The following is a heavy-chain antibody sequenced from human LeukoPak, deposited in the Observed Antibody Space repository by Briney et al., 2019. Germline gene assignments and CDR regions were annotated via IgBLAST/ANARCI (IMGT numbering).Heavy chain of an antibody. J-gene: IGHJ4*02. D-gene: IGHD3-9*01. Sequence: ASVKVSCKASGYTFTGYYMPWVRQAPGQGLEWMGWINPNSGGTNYAQKFQGRVTMTRDTSISTAYMELSRLRSDDTAVYYCARAFYDILTGYATPIGYWGQGTLVTVSS. CDR1: GYTFTGYY. CDR2: INPNSGGT. V-gene: IGHV1-2*02. CDR3: ARAFYDILTGYATPIGY.